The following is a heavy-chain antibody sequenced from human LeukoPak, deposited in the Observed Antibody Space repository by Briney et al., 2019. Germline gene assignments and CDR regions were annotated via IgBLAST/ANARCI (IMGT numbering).Heavy chain of an antibody. V-gene: IGHV3-7*03. CDR1: GFIFSSDR. Sequence: GGSLRLSCAASGFIFSSDRMNWVRQAPGKGREWVANIKQDGREKYYVAPVKGRFTISRDNAKNSLYLQMNSLRADDTAVYYCARGLRWPDFGGQGTLVTVSS. CDR3: ARGLRWPDF. D-gene: IGHD4-23*01. CDR2: IKQDGREK. J-gene: IGHJ4*02.